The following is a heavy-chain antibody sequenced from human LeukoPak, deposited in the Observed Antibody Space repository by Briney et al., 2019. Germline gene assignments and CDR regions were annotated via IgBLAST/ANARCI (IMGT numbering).Heavy chain of an antibody. Sequence: SETLSLTCTVAGGSVTSSTYYWNWIRQPPGKGLEWIGYIYDSGSTNYNSSLKSRVTISVDTSKNQFSLKVNSVTAADTAVYYCARGYSYGSYYFDYWGQGALVTVSS. CDR3: ARGYSYGSYYFDY. D-gene: IGHD5-18*01. CDR2: IYDSGST. J-gene: IGHJ4*02. V-gene: IGHV4-61*01. CDR1: GGSVTSSTYY.